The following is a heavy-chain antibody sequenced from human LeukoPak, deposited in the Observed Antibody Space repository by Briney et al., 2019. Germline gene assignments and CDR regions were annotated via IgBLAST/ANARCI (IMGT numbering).Heavy chain of an antibody. CDR1: GYIFTGYY. V-gene: IGHV1-2*02. CDR3: ARSGRITIFGVVNWFDP. J-gene: IGHJ5*02. CDR2: INPNSGDT. D-gene: IGHD3-3*01. Sequence: ASVKVSCKASGYIFTGYYMHWVRQAPGQGLEWMGWINPNSGDTNYAQKLQGRVTMTTDTSTSTAYMELRSLRSDDTAVYYCARSGRITIFGVVNWFDPWGQGTLVTVSS.